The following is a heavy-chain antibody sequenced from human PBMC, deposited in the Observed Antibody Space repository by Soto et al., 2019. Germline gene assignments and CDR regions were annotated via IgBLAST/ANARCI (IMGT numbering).Heavy chain of an antibody. CDR1: GYSFTSYW. V-gene: IGHV5-51*01. CDR2: IYPGDSDT. Sequence: GESLKISCKGSGYSFTSYWIGWVRQMPGKGLEWMGIIYPGDSDTRYSPSFQGQVTISAAKSISTAYLQWSSLKASDTAMYYCARLWFGELSFYGTDVWGKGTTLTVCS. J-gene: IGHJ6*04. CDR3: ARLWFGELSFYGTDV. D-gene: IGHD3-10*01.